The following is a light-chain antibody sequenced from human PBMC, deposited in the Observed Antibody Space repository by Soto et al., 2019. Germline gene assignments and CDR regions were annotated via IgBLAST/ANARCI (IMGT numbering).Light chain of an antibody. CDR1: QSVSSNY. CDR3: QQYGSSPLT. J-gene: IGKJ4*01. Sequence: IVLTQSPGTLSLSPGERATLSCRASQSVSSNYLAWYHQKPGQAPRLLIHAASRRAYGIPDRFSGSGSGTDFTLTISRLEPQDFAVYYCQQYGSSPLTFGGGTNVEIK. CDR2: AAS. V-gene: IGKV3-20*01.